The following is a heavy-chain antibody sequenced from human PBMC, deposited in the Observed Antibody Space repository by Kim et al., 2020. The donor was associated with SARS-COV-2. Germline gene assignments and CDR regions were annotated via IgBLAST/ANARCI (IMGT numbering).Heavy chain of an antibody. J-gene: IGHJ4*02. V-gene: IGHV3-74*01. D-gene: IGHD6-19*01. Sequence: ADSVKGGFTSSRDNAKNTLYLQMNRLRAEDTAVYYCSRRAYSSGWWYFDYWGQGTLVTVSS. CDR3: SRRAYSSGWWYFDY.